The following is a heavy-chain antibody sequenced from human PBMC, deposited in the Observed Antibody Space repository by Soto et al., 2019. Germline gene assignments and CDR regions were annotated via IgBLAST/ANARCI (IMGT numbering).Heavy chain of an antibody. CDR3: ARVRDCSGGTCYSWWFDP. CDR2: IYYSWST. V-gene: IGHV4-59*01. Sequence: QVQLQESGPGLVKPSETLSLTCTVSGGSITSYYWSWIRQPPGKGLEWIGHIYYSWSTNYNPSLKSRVTISVDTSKNQFSLKLSSVTAADTAVYYCARVRDCSGGTCYSWWFDPWGQGTLVTVSS. CDR1: GGSITSYY. J-gene: IGHJ5*02. D-gene: IGHD2-15*01.